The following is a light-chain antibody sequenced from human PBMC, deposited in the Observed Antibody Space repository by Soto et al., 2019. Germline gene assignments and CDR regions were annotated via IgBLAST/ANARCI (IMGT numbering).Light chain of an antibody. J-gene: IGKJ4*01. V-gene: IGKV1-9*01. Sequence: DIQLTQSPSFLSASVGDRVTITCRASQGISSYLAWYQQKPGKAPKLLIYAASTLQSGVPSRFSGSESGTDFTLTISTLQPEDFATYYCQQLNSYPFTFGGGTKVEIK. CDR2: AAS. CDR1: QGISSY. CDR3: QQLNSYPFT.